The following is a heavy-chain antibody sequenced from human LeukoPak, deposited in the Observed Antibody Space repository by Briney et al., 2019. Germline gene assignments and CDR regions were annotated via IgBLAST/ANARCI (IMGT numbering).Heavy chain of an antibody. Sequence: GRSLRLSCAASGFTFSSYGMHWVRQAPGKGLEWVAVISDDGSNKYYADSVKGRFTISRDNSKNTLYLQMNSLRAEDTAVYYCARKGYSGYDYLDYWGQGTLVTVSS. CDR2: ISDDGSNK. CDR1: GFTFSSYG. J-gene: IGHJ4*02. D-gene: IGHD5-12*01. CDR3: ARKGYSGYDYLDY. V-gene: IGHV3-30*03.